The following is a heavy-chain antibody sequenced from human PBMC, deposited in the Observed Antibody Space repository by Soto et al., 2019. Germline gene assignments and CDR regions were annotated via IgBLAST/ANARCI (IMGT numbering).Heavy chain of an antibody. Sequence: SETLSLTCTVSGGSISSYYWSWIRQPPGKGLEWIGYIYYSGSTNYNPSLKSRVTISVDTSKNQFSLKLSSVTAADTAVYYCARAGYYDFWSGYYPYYFDYWGQGTLVTVSS. D-gene: IGHD3-3*01. CDR3: ARAGYYDFWSGYYPYYFDY. J-gene: IGHJ4*02. CDR2: IYYSGST. CDR1: GGSISSYY. V-gene: IGHV4-59*01.